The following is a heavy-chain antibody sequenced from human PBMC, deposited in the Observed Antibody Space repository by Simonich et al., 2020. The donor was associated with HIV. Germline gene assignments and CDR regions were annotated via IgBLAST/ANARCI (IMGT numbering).Heavy chain of an antibody. J-gene: IGHJ6*03. CDR1: GGTFTSYA. D-gene: IGHD6-6*01. CDR3: ARDSSVSRVEGYYYYMDV. V-gene: IGHV1-69*06. CDR2: ILAIHGRT. Sequence: QVQLVQSGPEVKKPWSSVRVSCKASGGTFTSYALSWVRQAPGPGLEWMGGILAIHGRTHDARKFQGRVRITADKSTSTAYMELSSLRSEDTAVYFCARDSSVSRVEGYYYYMDVWGKGTTVTVSS.